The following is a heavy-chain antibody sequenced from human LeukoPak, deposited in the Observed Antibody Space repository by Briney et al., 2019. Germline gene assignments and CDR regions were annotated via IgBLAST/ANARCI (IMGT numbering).Heavy chain of an antibody. CDR2: INYSGGT. J-gene: IGHJ3*02. D-gene: IGHD2-2*01. Sequence: SETLSLTCTVSGGSISSYYWSWIRQPPGKGLEWIGYINYSGGTNYNPSLKSRVTISVDTSKNQFSLKLSSVTATDTAVYYCARDCSSTSLPRDAFDIWGQGTMVTVSS. CDR1: GGSISSYY. V-gene: IGHV4-59*01. CDR3: ARDCSSTSLPRDAFDI.